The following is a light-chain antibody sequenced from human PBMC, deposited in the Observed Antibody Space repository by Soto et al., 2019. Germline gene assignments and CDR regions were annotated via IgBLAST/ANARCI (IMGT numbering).Light chain of an antibody. Sequence: DIHMTQSPSTLSASAVDRVTITWRASQCISSWLASYQQKPGKGPKLLIYDASSLESGVPSRFSGSGSGTGFTLTISSLQPDDFATYYCQKYNSYSWKFGQGTKVDIK. J-gene: IGKJ1*01. CDR2: DAS. CDR1: QCISSW. V-gene: IGKV1-5*01. CDR3: QKYNSYSWK.